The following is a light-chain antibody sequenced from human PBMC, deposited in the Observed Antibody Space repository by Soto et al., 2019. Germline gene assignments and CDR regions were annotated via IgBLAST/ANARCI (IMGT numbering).Light chain of an antibody. J-gene: IGKJ1*01. V-gene: IGKV1-5*03. CDR2: KAS. CDR3: QQYSSYWWT. Sequence: DIQMTQSPSTLSTSVGDRVTMTCRASHNISSWLSWYQQKPGKAPNLLIYKASSLDSGVPSRFSGSGSGTEFTLTISSLQPDDFATYFCQQYSSYWWTFGQGTNVDIK. CDR1: HNISSW.